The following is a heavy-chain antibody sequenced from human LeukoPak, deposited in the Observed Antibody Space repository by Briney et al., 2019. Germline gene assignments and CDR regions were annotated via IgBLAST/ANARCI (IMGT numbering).Heavy chain of an antibody. CDR1: GFTFSSYA. V-gene: IGHV3-23*03. J-gene: IGHJ4*02. CDR3: AKGTSDIVVVVAAYHLDY. CDR2: IYSDGIST. Sequence: GGSLRLSCAASGFTFSSYAMNWVRQAPGKGLEWVSRIYSDGISTTYADSVQGRFTISRDNAKNTLYLQMNSLRAEDTAVYYCAKGTSDIVVVVAAYHLDYWGQGTLVTVSS. D-gene: IGHD2-15*01.